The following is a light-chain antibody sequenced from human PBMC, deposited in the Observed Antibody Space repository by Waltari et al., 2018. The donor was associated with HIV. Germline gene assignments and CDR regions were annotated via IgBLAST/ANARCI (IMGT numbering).Light chain of an antibody. CDR2: DVS. CDR1: DSKSAFTT. V-gene: IGLV1-44*01. Sequence: QSVLSQPPSASATPGQRVTISCSGSDSKSAFTTFYWYHQFPGAAPQLLIYDVSHRPSGVPDRFSGSKSGTSASLTISTLQSEDEALYYCAARSDISTTWVFGGGTRLTVL. J-gene: IGLJ3*02. CDR3: AARSDISTTWV.